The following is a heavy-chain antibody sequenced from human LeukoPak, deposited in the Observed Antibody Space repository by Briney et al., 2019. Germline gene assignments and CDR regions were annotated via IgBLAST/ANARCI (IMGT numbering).Heavy chain of an antibody. CDR3: AKVISRGADY. J-gene: IGHJ4*02. CDR1: GFTFSSYS. D-gene: IGHD3-16*01. V-gene: IGHV3-48*01. Sequence: GGSLRLSCAASGFTFSSYSMNWVRQAPGKGLEWVSYISSSSSTIYYADSVKGRFTISRDNAKNSLYLQMNSLRAEDTAVYYCAKVISRGADYWGQGTLVTVSS. CDR2: ISSSSSTI.